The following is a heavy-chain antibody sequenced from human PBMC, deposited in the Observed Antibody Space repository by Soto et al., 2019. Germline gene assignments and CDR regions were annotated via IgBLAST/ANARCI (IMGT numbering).Heavy chain of an antibody. Sequence: ASVKVSCKVSGYTLTELSMHWVRQAPGKGLEWMGGFDPEDGETIYAQKFQGRVTMTEDTSTDTAYMELSSLRSEDTAVYYCATDLGYLYGDYDCFDYWGQGTLVTVSS. CDR3: ATDLGYLYGDYDCFDY. V-gene: IGHV1-24*01. D-gene: IGHD4-17*01. CDR2: FDPEDGET. CDR1: GYTLTELS. J-gene: IGHJ4*02.